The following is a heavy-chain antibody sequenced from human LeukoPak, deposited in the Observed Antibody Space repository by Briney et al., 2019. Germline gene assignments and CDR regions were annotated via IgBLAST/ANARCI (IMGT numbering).Heavy chain of an antibody. CDR3: ARGVRYDFWSGSPKGYYYYYMDV. J-gene: IGHJ6*03. CDR2: IYYSGST. CDR1: GFTFSNYA. Sequence: GSLRLSCAASGFTFSNYAMSWVRQAPGKGLEWIGYIYYSGSTYYNPSLKSRVTISVDTSKNQFSLKLSSVTAADTAVYYCARGVRYDFWSGSPKGYYYYYMDVWGKGTTVTVSS. V-gene: IGHV4-59*08. D-gene: IGHD3-3*01.